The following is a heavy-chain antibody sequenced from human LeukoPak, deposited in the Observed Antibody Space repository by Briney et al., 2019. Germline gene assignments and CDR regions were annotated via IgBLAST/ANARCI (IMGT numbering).Heavy chain of an antibody. J-gene: IGHJ3*02. CDR1: GGSISSGGYY. CDR3: ARMFGSGNYPGAFDI. CDR2: IYYSGST. D-gene: IGHD3-10*01. V-gene: IGHV4-31*03. Sequence: PSETLSLTCTVSGGSISSGGYYWSWIRQHPGKGLEWIGYIYYSGSTYYNPSLKSRVTISVDTSKNQFSLKLSSVTAADTAVYYCARMFGSGNYPGAFDIWGQGTMVTVSS.